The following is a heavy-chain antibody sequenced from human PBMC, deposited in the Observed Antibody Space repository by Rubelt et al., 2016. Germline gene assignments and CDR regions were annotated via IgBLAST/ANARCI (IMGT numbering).Heavy chain of an antibody. Sequence: GKGLEWIGNIYYSGSIYYNPSLKSRVTISVDKSKNQFSLKLSSVTAADTAVYYCARGAMVRGVITFDYWGQGTLVTVSS. J-gene: IGHJ4*02. V-gene: IGHV4-39*07. CDR3: ARGAMVRGVITFDY. CDR2: IYYSGSI. D-gene: IGHD3-10*01.